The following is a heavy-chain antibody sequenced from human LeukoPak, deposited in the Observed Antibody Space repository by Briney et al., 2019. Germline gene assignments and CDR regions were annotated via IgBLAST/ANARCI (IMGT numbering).Heavy chain of an antibody. Sequence: GESLKISCKGSGYSFTSDWIGWVRQMPGKGLEWMGIIYPGDSDTRYSPSFQGQVTMSADKSISTAYLQWSSLKASDTAMYYCASHASTGIGEYYFDYWGQGTLVTV. V-gene: IGHV5-51*01. CDR3: ASHASTGIGEYYFDY. J-gene: IGHJ4*02. CDR2: IYPGDSDT. D-gene: IGHD3-10*01. CDR1: GYSFTSDW.